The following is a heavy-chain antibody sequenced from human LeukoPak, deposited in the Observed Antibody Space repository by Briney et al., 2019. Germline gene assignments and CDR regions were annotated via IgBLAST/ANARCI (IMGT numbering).Heavy chain of an antibody. CDR3: SKDPFSSLGGS. V-gene: IGHV3-23*01. CDR2: ISANGART. Sequence: GGSLRLSCAASGFTFTIYAMSWVRQAPGKGLEWVSGISANGARTYYTDSVKGRFTISRDNSKNTLFLQVNSLRAEDTALYYCSKDPFSSLGGSWGQGTLVTVSS. D-gene: IGHD3-16*01. CDR1: GFTFTIYA. J-gene: IGHJ5*02.